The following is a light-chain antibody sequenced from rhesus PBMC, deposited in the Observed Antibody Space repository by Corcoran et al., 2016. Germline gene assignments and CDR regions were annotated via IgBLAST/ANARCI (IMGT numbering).Light chain of an antibody. CDR2: AAA. CDR3: PRHNNKPWT. J-gene: IGKJ1*01. V-gene: IGKV1-33*01. Sequence: IQMTQSPSSLSASVGDKVTIPCQASQGISNWLAWYQQKPGKAPNLLLYAAANLQSGVPSRVSGIGSGTEFTHTISSLQSEDFADYYRPRHNNKPWTLGKDTKVEIK. CDR1: QGISNW.